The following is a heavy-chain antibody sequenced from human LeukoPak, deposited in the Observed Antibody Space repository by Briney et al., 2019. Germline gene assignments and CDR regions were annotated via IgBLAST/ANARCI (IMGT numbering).Heavy chain of an antibody. V-gene: IGHV4-34*01. CDR2: INHSGST. Sequence: SETLSLTCAVYGGSFSGYYWSWIRQPPGKGLEWIGEINHSGSTNYNPSLKSRVTISVDTSKNQFSLKLSSVTAADTAVYYCARGSQRGHYYDSSGYRLDYWGRGTLVTVSS. J-gene: IGHJ4*02. D-gene: IGHD3-22*01. CDR3: ARGSQRGHYYDSSGYRLDY. CDR1: GGSFSGYY.